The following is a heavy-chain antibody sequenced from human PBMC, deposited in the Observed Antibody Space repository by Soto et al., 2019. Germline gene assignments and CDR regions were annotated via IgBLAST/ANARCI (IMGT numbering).Heavy chain of an antibody. Sequence: SSETLSLTCTVSGGSISSSSYYWGWIRQPPGKGLEWIGNIYYSGSTYYNPSLKNRVTISVDTSKNQFSLKLSSVTAADTAVYYCARQAYYFGSGTYSHLDYWGQGTLVTVSS. CDR3: ARQAYYFGSGTYSHLDY. CDR2: IYYSGST. D-gene: IGHD3-10*01. CDR1: GGSISSSSYY. J-gene: IGHJ4*02. V-gene: IGHV4-39*01.